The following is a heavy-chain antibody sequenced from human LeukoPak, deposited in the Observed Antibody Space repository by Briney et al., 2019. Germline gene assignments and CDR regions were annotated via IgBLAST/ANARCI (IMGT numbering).Heavy chain of an antibody. CDR2: IYHSGST. J-gene: IGHJ6*04. CDR1: GSPISSSNW. V-gene: IGHV4-4*02. Sequence: SETLSLTCAVSGSPISSSNWWSWVRQPPGKGLEWIGEIYHSGSTNYNPSLKSRVIISVDKSKNQFSLKLSSVTAADTAVYYCARRLSDILTGHYYYGMDVWGKGTTVTVSS. D-gene: IGHD3-9*01. CDR3: ARRLSDILTGHYYYGMDV.